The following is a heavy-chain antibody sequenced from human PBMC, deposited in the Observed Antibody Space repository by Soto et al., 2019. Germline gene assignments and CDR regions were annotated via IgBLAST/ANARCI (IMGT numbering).Heavy chain of an antibody. J-gene: IGHJ4*02. D-gene: IGHD6-6*01. CDR3: NSIDCNTNACDHFDY. CDR1: GGSISGSPYY. CDR2: INYSGRT. V-gene: IGHV4-39*01. Sequence: QLQLQESGPGLVKPSATLSLTCAVSGGSISGSPYYWGRVRQPPGKWLEWIGSINYSGRTYYNTSLTSQVIRSVHTSKCQFSLQPTSVSAAATAVYYWNSIDCNTNACDHFDYWGQGALVTVSS.